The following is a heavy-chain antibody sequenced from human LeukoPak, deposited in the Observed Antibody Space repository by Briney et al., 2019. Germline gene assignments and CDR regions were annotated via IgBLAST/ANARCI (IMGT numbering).Heavy chain of an antibody. D-gene: IGHD6-13*01. CDR2: LSSGGST. CDR1: GFTVSSDY. CDR3: AHISSSWPDY. V-gene: IGHV3-53*01. Sequence: GGSLRLSCAASGFTVSSDYMSWVRQAPGKGLECVSVLSSGGSTYYADSVKGRFTISRDNSKNTLYLQMNSLRAEDTAVYYCAHISSSWPDYWGQGTLVTVSS. J-gene: IGHJ4*02.